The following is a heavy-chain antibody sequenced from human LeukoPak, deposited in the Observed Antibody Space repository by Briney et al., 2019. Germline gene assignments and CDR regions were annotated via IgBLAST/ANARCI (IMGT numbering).Heavy chain of an antibody. CDR3: AAGVRGPYFDY. V-gene: IGHV3-53*01. CDR1: GFTVSSNY. CDR2: IYSGAIT. D-gene: IGHD3-10*01. Sequence: GGSLRLSCAVSGFTVSSNYMSWVRQAPGKGLEWVSVIYSGAITYYADSVKGRFTISRDNSKNTLSLQLNSLTAEDTAVYYCAAGVRGPYFDYWGQGTLVTASS. J-gene: IGHJ4*02.